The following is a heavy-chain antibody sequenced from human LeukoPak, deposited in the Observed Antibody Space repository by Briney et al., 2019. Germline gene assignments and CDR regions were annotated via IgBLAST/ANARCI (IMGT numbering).Heavy chain of an antibody. J-gene: IGHJ5*01. V-gene: IGHV6-1*01. CDR1: GDSVSSNDAA. CDR2: TFYRSKWYY. Sequence: SQTLSLTCDISGDSVSSNDAAWSWIRQSPSRGLEWLGRTFYRSKWYYDYAPSVRSRITINPDTSKSQFSLQLDSVTPEDTAVYYCAREVAIIRGVRNWFDSWGPGILVTVSS. CDR3: AREVAIIRGVRNWFDS. D-gene: IGHD3-10*01.